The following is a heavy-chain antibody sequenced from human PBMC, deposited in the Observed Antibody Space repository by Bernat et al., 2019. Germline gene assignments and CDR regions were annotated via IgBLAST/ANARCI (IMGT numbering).Heavy chain of an antibody. J-gene: IGHJ4*02. D-gene: IGHD5-12*01. Sequence: QLQLVESGGGVVQPGRSQRLSCAASGYSFSNFGIHWVRQAPGKGLEWVAIVWYDGGNKFYADSVKGRFTVSKDNSNNMVHLEMNSLRADDTAVYYCARHNNGYGDYWGQGVLVTVSS. CDR3: ARHNNGYGDY. V-gene: IGHV3-33*01. CDR2: VWYDGGNK. CDR1: GYSFSNFG.